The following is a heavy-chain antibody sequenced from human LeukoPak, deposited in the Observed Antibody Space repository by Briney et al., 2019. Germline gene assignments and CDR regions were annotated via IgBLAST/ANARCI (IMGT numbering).Heavy chain of an antibody. Sequence: GGSLRLSCAASGFTFNKSPMNSVRQAPGKGLEWISNIRDDSDGTTYADSVKGRFTISRDNAKNSLYLQINSLRAEDTPVYYCVKDLNWAFDYWGQGTLVTVSS. CDR2: IRDDSDGT. V-gene: IGHV3-48*01. D-gene: IGHD3-16*01. CDR1: GFTFNKSP. J-gene: IGHJ4*02. CDR3: VKDLNWAFDY.